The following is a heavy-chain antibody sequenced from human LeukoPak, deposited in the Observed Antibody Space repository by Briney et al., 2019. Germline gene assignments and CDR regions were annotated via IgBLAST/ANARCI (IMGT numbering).Heavy chain of an antibody. Sequence: GGSLRLSCAASGFTFSSYSMNWVRQAPGKGLEWVSYISSSSSTIYYADSVKGRFTISRDNAKNSLYLQMNSLRAEDTAVYYCARRTVTTLGAFNIWGQGTMVTVSS. J-gene: IGHJ3*02. D-gene: IGHD4-17*01. V-gene: IGHV3-48*04. CDR3: ARRTVTTLGAFNI. CDR1: GFTFSSYS. CDR2: ISSSSSTI.